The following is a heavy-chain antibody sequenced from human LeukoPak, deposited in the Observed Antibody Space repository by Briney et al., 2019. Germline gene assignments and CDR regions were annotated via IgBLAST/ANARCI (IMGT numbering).Heavy chain of an antibody. J-gene: IGHJ5*02. CDR3: ARLTSSSEYNLFDP. Sequence: GESLKISCKGSVYSFTSSWIGWVRQMPGKGLECMGIIYPGDSDTRYSPSFQGQVTISVDKSISTAYLQWSSLKASDTAMYYCARLTSSSEYNLFDPWGQGTLVTVSS. D-gene: IGHD6-6*01. CDR1: VYSFTSSW. V-gene: IGHV5-51*01. CDR2: IYPGDSDT.